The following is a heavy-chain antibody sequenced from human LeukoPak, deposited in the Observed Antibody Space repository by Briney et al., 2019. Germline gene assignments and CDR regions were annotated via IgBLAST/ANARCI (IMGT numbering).Heavy chain of an antibody. V-gene: IGHV3-30*04. CDR3: ARALGELSFFDY. CDR2: ISYDGSNK. D-gene: IGHD3-16*02. Sequence: PGGSLRLSCAASGFTFSSYAMHWVRQAPGKGLEWVAVISYDGSNKYYADSVKGRFTISRDNSKNTLYLQMNSLRAEDTAVYYCARALGELSFFDYWGQGTLVTVSS. J-gene: IGHJ4*02. CDR1: GFTFSSYA.